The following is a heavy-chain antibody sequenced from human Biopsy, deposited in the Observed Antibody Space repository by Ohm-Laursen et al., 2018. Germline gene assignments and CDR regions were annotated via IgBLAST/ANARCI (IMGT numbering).Heavy chain of an antibody. CDR1: GYTFIEHY. CDR2: VNPNSGAT. D-gene: IGHD3-10*01. J-gene: IGHJ4*02. Sequence: PSVNASCNASGYTFIEHYIHWVRQSPGQGLEWMGWVNPNSGATNSAEKFRGRVTLTRDTSISAVYIELRRLKSDDAAVYFCARDRMTDVFGGPTRTDVFDSWGQGTPVTVSS. V-gene: IGHV1-2*02. CDR3: ARDRMTDVFGGPTRTDVFDS.